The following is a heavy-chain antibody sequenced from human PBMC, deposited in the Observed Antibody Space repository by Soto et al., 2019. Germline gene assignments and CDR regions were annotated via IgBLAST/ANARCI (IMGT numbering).Heavy chain of an antibody. Sequence: QVQLVESGGGVVQPGRSLRLSCAASGFTFSSYGMHWVRQAPGKGLEWVAVISYDGSNKYYADSVKGRFNISRDNSKNTLYLQINSLRAEDTAVYYCAKDRGSSTSSDYYYGMDVWGQGTTVTVSS. CDR2: ISYDGSNK. J-gene: IGHJ6*02. CDR1: GFTFSSYG. D-gene: IGHD6-6*01. CDR3: AKDRGSSTSSDYYYGMDV. V-gene: IGHV3-30*18.